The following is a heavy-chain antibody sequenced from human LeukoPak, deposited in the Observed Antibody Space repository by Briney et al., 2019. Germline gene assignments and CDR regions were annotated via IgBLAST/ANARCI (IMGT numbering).Heavy chain of an antibody. J-gene: IGHJ6*02. V-gene: IGHV3-30*18. D-gene: IGHD2-21*02. Sequence: PGGSLRLSCAASGFTFSSYGMHWVRQAPGKGLEWVAVISYDGSNKYYADSVKGQFTISRDNSKNTLYLQMNSLRAEDTAVYYCAKEHCGGDCYYYYGMDVWGQGTTVTVSS. CDR3: AKEHCGGDCYYYYGMDV. CDR1: GFTFSSYG. CDR2: ISYDGSNK.